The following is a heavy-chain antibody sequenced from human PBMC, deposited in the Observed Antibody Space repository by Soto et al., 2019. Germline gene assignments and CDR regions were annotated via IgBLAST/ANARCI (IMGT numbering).Heavy chain of an antibody. V-gene: IGHV1-69*01. CDR3: ARVGVVIIQAWFDP. J-gene: IGHJ5*02. CDR2: IIPIFGTA. D-gene: IGHD3-3*01. Sequence: QVQLVQSGAAVKKPGSSVKVSCTASGGTFSSYAISWVRQAPGQGLEWMGGIIPIFGTANYAQKFQGRVTITADESTSTGYMELSSLRSEDTGVYYCARVGVVIIQAWFDPWGQGTMVTVSS. CDR1: GGTFSSYA.